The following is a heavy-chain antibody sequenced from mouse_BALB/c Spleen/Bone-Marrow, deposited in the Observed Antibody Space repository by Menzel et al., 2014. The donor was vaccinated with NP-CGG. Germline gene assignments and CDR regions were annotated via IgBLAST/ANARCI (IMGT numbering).Heavy chain of an antibody. V-gene: IGHV14-3*02. CDR1: GFNIKDTY. Sequence: EVQVVESGAKLVKPGASVKLSCTASGFNIKDTYMHWVKQRPEQGLEWIGRIDPANGNTKYDPKFQGKATITADTSSNTAYLQLSSLTSEDTAVYYCARVKLWSYAMDYWGQGTSVTVSS. CDR3: ARVKLWSYAMDY. D-gene: IGHD1-1*02. CDR2: IDPANGNT. J-gene: IGHJ4*01.